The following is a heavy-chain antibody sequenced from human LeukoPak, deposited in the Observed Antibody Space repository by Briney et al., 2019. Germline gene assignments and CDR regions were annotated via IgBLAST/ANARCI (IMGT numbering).Heavy chain of an antibody. CDR1: GFTFSSYA. J-gene: IGHJ3*02. V-gene: IGHV3-30-3*01. CDR3: ARDGGATTHDAFDI. CDR2: MSYDGSNK. Sequence: GGSLRLSCAASGFTFSSYAMHWVRQAPGKGPEWVAVMSYDGSNKYYADSVKGRFTISRDNSKNTLYLQMNSLRAEDTAVYYCARDGGATTHDAFDIWGQGTMVTVSS. D-gene: IGHD1-26*01.